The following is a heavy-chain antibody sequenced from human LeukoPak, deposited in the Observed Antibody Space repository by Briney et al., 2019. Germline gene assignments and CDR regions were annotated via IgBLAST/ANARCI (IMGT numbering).Heavy chain of an antibody. CDR2: INPSGGST. CDR3: ARATWYGGNPSGAFDI. CDR1: GYTFTNYH. V-gene: IGHV1-46*01. Sequence: ASVKVSCKVSGYTFTNYHLHWVRQAPGQGLEWMGIINPSGGSTSYAQKFQDRVTMTRDTSTSTVYKELNSLRSEDTAVYYCARATWYGGNPSGAFDIWGQGTMVTVSS. J-gene: IGHJ3*02. D-gene: IGHD4/OR15-4a*01.